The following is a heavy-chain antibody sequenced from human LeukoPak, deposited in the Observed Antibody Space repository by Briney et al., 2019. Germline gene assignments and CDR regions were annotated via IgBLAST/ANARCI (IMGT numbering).Heavy chain of an antibody. V-gene: IGHV4-59*01. Sequence: SETLSLTCTVSGGSISSSYWSWIRQPPGKGLEWIGYIYYSGSTNHNPSLKSRVTISLDTSKNQFSLKLSSVTAADTAVYFCAGLRPYDYYTYVWGKGTTVTVSS. CDR1: GGSISSSY. J-gene: IGHJ6*03. D-gene: IGHD3-16*01. CDR2: IYYSGST. CDR3: AGLRPYDYYTYV.